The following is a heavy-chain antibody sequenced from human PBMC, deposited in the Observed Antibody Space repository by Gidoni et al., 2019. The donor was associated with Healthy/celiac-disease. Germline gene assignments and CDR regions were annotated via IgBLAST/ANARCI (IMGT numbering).Heavy chain of an antibody. CDR1: GGTFSSYT. J-gene: IGHJ6*02. Sequence: QVQLVQSGAEVKKPGSSVKVACKAYGGTFSSYTSSWVGKAPGQGLEWMGRIIPILGIANYAQKFQGRVTITADKSTSTAYMELSSLRSEDTSVYYCARGPRYSSGWYGVPHNYYYGMDVWGQGTAVTVSS. D-gene: IGHD6-19*01. V-gene: IGHV1-69*02. CDR2: IIPILGIA. CDR3: ARGPRYSSGWYGVPHNYYYGMDV.